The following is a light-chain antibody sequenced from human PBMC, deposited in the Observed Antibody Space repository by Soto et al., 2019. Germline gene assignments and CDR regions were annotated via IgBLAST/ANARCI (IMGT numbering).Light chain of an antibody. V-gene: IGKV3-11*01. CDR2: DAS. CDR1: QSVSSY. J-gene: IGKJ2*01. CDR3: QQRSNWLPYT. Sequence: EIVLTQSPATLSLSPGERATLSCRASQSVSSYLAWYQQKPGQAPRLLIYDASNRATGIPARFSGRGSGTDFTLTITSLEPEDFAVYYCQQRSNWLPYTFGQGTKLEIK.